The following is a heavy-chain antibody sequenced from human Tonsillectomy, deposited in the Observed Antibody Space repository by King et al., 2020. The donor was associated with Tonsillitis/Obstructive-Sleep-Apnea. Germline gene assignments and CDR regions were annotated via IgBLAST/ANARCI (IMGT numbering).Heavy chain of an antibody. Sequence: QLQESGPGLVKPSETLSLTCTVSGGSISSYYWSWIRQPPGKGLEWIGYIYYSGSTNYNPSLKSRVTISVDTSKNQFSLKLSSVTAADTAVYYCARGGYSCSSRTFDYWGQGTLVTVSS. CDR1: GGSISSYY. CDR2: IYYSGST. J-gene: IGHJ4*02. CDR3: ARGGYSCSSRTFDY. D-gene: IGHD6-6*01. V-gene: IGHV4-59*01.